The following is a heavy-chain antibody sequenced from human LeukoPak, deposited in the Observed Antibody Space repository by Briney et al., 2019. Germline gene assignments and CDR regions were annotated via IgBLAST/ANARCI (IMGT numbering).Heavy chain of an antibody. D-gene: IGHD1-26*01. J-gene: IGHJ4*02. CDR1: GFTFSSYA. Sequence: PGGSLRLSCSASGFTFSSYAMYWVRQAPGKGLEYVTAISRDGVGTYYSDSVKGRFSISRDNSKNTLYLQMSSLRPDDTAVYYCVKDGAVGATLHHFDHWGQGTLVTVSS. CDR2: ISRDGVGT. V-gene: IGHV3-64D*09. CDR3: VKDGAVGATLHHFDH.